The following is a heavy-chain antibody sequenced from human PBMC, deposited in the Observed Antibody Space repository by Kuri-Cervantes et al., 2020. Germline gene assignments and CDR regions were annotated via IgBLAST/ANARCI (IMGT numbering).Heavy chain of an antibody. V-gene: IGHV3-23*01. CDR3: AKSVRYFVAAAGG. D-gene: IGHD6-13*01. CDR2: ISGSGGST. Sequence: GESLKISCALSGFTFSNYAMSWVRQAPGKGLEWVSAISGSGGSTYYADSVKGRFTISRDNSKNTLYLQMNSLRAEDTAVYYCAKSVRYFVAAAGGWGQGTLVTVSS. CDR1: GFTFSNYA. J-gene: IGHJ4*02.